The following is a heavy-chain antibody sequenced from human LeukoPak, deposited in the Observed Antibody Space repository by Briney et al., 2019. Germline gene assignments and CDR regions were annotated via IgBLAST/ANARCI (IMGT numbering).Heavy chain of an antibody. J-gene: IGHJ4*02. V-gene: IGHV3-66*01. Sequence: PGGSLRLSCAASGFTVSSRYMSWVRQAPGKGLEWVSVIYSGGSTYYADSVKGRFTISRDNSKNTLYLQMSSLRAEDTAVYYCARGVVATGYFDYWGQGTLVTVSS. CDR2: IYSGGST. D-gene: IGHD5-12*01. CDR1: GFTVSSRY. CDR3: ARGVVATGYFDY.